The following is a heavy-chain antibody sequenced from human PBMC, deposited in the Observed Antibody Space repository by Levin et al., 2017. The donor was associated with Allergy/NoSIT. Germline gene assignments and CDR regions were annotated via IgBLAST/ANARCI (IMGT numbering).Heavy chain of an antibody. J-gene: IGHJ3*02. D-gene: IGHD6-19*01. CDR1: GFTFSGSA. Sequence: GESLKISCAASGFTFSGSAMHWVRQASGKGLEWVGRIRSKANSYATAYAASVKGRFTISRDDSKNTAYLQMNSLKTEDTAVYYCYAEIAVADDDAFDIWGQGTMVTVSS. CDR3: YAEIAVADDDAFDI. CDR2: IRSKANSYAT. V-gene: IGHV3-73*01.